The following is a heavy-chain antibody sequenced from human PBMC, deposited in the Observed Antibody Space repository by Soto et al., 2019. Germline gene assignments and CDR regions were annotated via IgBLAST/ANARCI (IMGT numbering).Heavy chain of an antibody. CDR3: ARGGAGYGYNDGIDY. CDR2: IYYSGST. Sequence: SETLSLTCTVSGGSIISGDYYWSWIRQPPGKGLEWIGYIYYSGSTYYNPSLKSRVTISVDTSKNQFSLKLTSVTAADAAIYYCARGGAGYGYNDGIDYWGRGTLVTVSS. V-gene: IGHV4-30-4*08. D-gene: IGHD3-9*01. J-gene: IGHJ4*02. CDR1: GGSIISGDYY.